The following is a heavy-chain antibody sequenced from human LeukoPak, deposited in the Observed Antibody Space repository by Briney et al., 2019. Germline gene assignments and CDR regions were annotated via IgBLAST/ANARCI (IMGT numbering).Heavy chain of an antibody. Sequence: GRSLRLSCAASGLTFNSFTINWVRQPPSKGLVWVAVILNDGDNKYYADSVKGRFTVSRHTSKHTLYLQMNTLRADDTAVYYSARDRVATYRFSILDYWGQGAQVTVSS. D-gene: IGHD3-3*01. V-gene: IGHV3-30-3*01. CDR3: ARDRVATYRFSILDY. CDR1: GLTFNSFT. CDR2: ILNDGDNK. J-gene: IGHJ4*02.